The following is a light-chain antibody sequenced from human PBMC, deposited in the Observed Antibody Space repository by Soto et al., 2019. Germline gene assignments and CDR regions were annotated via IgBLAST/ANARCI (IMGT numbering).Light chain of an antibody. V-gene: IGKV1-5*01. Sequence: DIQMTQSPSTLSASVGDRVTITCRASQSISTWLAWYQQKPGKAPNLLIYDASSLESGVPSRFSGSGSGTEFTLTISRLQPDDFATYYCQQYNSYSFGQGTKVDIK. CDR1: QSISTW. CDR2: DAS. CDR3: QQYNSYS. J-gene: IGKJ1*01.